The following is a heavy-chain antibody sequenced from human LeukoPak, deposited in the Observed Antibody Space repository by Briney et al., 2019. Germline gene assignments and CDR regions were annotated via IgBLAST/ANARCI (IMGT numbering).Heavy chain of an antibody. V-gene: IGHV1-18*01. D-gene: IGHD3-22*01. CDR2: ISAYNGNT. Sequence: GASVKVSCKASGYTFTSYGISWVRQAPGQGLEWMGWISAYNGNTNYAQKLQGRVTMTTDTSTSTAYMELRSLRSDDTAVYYCARDRPYYDSSGYYYPHFDYWGQGTLVTVSS. J-gene: IGHJ4*02. CDR1: GYTFTSYG. CDR3: ARDRPYYDSSGYYYPHFDY.